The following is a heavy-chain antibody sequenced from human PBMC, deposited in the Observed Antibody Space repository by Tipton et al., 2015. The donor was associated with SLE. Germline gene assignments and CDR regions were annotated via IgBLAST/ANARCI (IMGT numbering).Heavy chain of an antibody. D-gene: IGHD3-22*01. Sequence: LRLSCTVSGDSITNSYWNWIRQSPGKGLEWIGYIYYSGSTNYNPSLKSRVTISADTSKNQFSLMVNSVTAADTALYYCARGSGYYDSSGHYYWGYFDYWGQGALITVSS. CDR2: IYYSGST. CDR3: ARGSGYYDSSGHYYWGYFDY. J-gene: IGHJ4*02. CDR1: GDSITNSY. V-gene: IGHV4-59*08.